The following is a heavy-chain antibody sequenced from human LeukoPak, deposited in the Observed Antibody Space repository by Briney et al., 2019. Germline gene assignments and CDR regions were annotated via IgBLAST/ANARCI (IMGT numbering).Heavy chain of an antibody. J-gene: IGHJ4*02. V-gene: IGHV3-48*01. Sequence: GGSLRLSCAASGFTFSSYSMNWVRQAPGKGLEWVSYISSSSSTIYYVDSVKGRFTISRDTSENTLSLQINSLRAEDTAVYHCARRSSTLYEGCWGRGTLVTVSS. CDR2: ISSSSSTI. CDR3: ARRSSTLYEGC. D-gene: IGHD6-13*01. CDR1: GFTFSSYS.